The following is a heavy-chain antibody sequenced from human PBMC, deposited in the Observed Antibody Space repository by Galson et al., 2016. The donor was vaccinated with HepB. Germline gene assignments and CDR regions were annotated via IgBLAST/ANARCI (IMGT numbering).Heavy chain of an antibody. D-gene: IGHD5-24*01. V-gene: IGHV3-23*01. Sequence: SLRLSCAASGFTFSSYAMPWVRQAPGKGLDWVSTISGSGGETHYADSVKGRFTISRDNSKNTLYLQMNSLRAEDTAVYYCAKDDDDYNDAFDIWGQGTMVTVSS. J-gene: IGHJ3*02. CDR2: ISGSGGET. CDR1: GFTFSSYA. CDR3: AKDDDDYNDAFDI.